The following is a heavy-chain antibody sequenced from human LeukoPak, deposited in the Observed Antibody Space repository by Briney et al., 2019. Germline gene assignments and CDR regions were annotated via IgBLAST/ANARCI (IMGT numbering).Heavy chain of an antibody. J-gene: IGHJ6*03. D-gene: IGHD6-19*01. V-gene: IGHV4-59*01. CDR2: IYYSGST. Sequence: PETLSLTCTVSGGSISSYYWSWIRQPPGKGLEWIGYIYYSGSTNYNPSLKSRVTISVDTSKNQFSLKLSSVTAADTAVYYCARAFVGSGWYGYYYYYMDVWGKGTTVTISS. CDR1: GGSISSYY. CDR3: ARAFVGSGWYGYYYYYMDV.